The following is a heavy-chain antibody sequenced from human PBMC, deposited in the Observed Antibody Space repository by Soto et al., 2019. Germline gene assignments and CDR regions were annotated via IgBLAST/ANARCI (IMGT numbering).Heavy chain of an antibody. CDR3: ARERAAAGFDY. CDR2: MNPNSGNT. Sequence: ALMKVSRKASGYTFTRYDINWFRQATGQGLEWMGWMNPNSGNTGYAQEFQGRVTMTRNTSISTAYMDLSSLRSDDTAVYYCARERAAAGFDYWGQGTLVTVSS. J-gene: IGHJ4*02. D-gene: IGHD6-13*01. CDR1: GYTFTRYD. V-gene: IGHV1-8*01.